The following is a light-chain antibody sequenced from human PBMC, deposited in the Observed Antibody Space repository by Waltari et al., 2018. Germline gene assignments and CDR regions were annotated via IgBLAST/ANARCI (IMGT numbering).Light chain of an antibody. Sequence: QAALTQPRSVSGSPGQSVTISCTGTSSDIGGYNYVSWYQQHPGKAPKLMIYEVTKWPSGVSDRFSGSKSVNTASLTISGLQAEDEADYYCSSYAGSNTLLFGGGTRLTVL. CDR2: EVT. J-gene: IGLJ2*01. V-gene: IGLV2-11*01. CDR3: SSYAGSNTLL. CDR1: SSDIGGYNY.